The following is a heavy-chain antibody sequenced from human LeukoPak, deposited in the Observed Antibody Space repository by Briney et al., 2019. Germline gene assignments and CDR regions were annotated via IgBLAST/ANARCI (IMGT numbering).Heavy chain of an antibody. CDR3: ATLGGSGWYYFDY. V-gene: IGHV1-2*06. Sequence: ASVKVSCKASGYTFTGYYMHWVRQAPGQGLEWMGRINPNSGGTNYAQKFQGRVTMTRDTSISTAYMELSRLRSDDTAVYYSATLGGSGWYYFDYWGQGTLVTVSS. CDR1: GYTFTGYY. D-gene: IGHD6-19*01. J-gene: IGHJ4*02. CDR2: INPNSGGT.